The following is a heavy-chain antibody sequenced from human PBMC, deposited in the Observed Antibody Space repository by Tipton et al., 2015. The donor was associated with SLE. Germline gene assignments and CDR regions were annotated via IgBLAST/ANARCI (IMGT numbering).Heavy chain of an antibody. V-gene: IGHV4-4*07. CDR1: GDSITTYY. CDR3: ARDGIVGATTPYYFDY. J-gene: IGHJ4*02. Sequence: TLSLTCTVSGDSITTYYWSWIRQPAGKGLEWIVRIYTSGSTTYNPSLKSRVTMSVDTSKNQFSLKLSSVTAADTAVYYCARDGIVGATTPYYFDYWGQGTLVTVSS. CDR2: IYTSGST. D-gene: IGHD1-26*01.